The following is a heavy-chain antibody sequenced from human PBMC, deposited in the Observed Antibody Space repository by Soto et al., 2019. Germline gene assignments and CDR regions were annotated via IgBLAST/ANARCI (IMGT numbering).Heavy chain of an antibody. V-gene: IGHV3-30*03. CDR2: ISYDGRNK. Sequence: PXXSLRLSYATSGFVSNDYDIHWVRQAPGKGLAWLASISYDGRNKYYADSVKGRFTISRDNSKNTLSLQINSLGAEDTAVYYCSRGIKGGLDAWGPGTLVTVSS. D-gene: IGHD2-21*01. CDR1: GFVSNDYD. J-gene: IGHJ5*02. CDR3: SRGIKGGLDA.